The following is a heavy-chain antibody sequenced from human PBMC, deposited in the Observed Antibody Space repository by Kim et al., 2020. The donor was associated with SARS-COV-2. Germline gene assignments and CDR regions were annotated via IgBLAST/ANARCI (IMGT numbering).Heavy chain of an antibody. CDR1: GFTFSSYA. Sequence: GGSLRLSCAASGFTFSSYAMSWVRQAPGKGLEWVSAISGSGGSTYYADSVKGRFTISRDNSKNTLYLQMNSLRAEDTAVNYCAKPKSPYDSGPGYFDYWGQGTLVTVSS. J-gene: IGHJ4*02. CDR3: AKPKSPYDSGPGYFDY. V-gene: IGHV3-23*01. CDR2: ISGSGGST. D-gene: IGHD3-22*01.